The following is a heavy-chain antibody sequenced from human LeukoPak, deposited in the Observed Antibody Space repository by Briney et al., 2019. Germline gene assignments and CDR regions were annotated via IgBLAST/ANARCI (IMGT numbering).Heavy chain of an antibody. CDR1: GFTFSSYA. CDR2: ISGSGGST. V-gene: IGHV3-23*01. Sequence: GSLRLSCAASGFTFSSYAMSWVRQAPGKGLEWVSAISGSGGSTYYADSVKGRFTISRDNSKNTLYLQMNSLRAEDTAVYYCAKDRRSSSWFKAFDYWGQGTLVTVSS. D-gene: IGHD6-13*01. J-gene: IGHJ4*02. CDR3: AKDRRSSSWFKAFDY.